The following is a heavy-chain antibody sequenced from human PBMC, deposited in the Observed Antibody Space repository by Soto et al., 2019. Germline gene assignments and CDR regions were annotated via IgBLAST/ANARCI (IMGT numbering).Heavy chain of an antibody. CDR3: ARLELGTVTTYSAVAFDI. J-gene: IGHJ3*02. V-gene: IGHV1-46*01. CDR1: GFTFTSYY. D-gene: IGHD4-17*01. Sequence: GVSVKVSCKASGFTFTSYYMHWVRQAPGQGLEWMGIINPSGGSTSYAQKFQGRVTMTRDTSTSTVSLKLSSVTAADTAVYYCARLELGTVTTYSAVAFDIWGQGTMVTVSS. CDR2: INPSGGST.